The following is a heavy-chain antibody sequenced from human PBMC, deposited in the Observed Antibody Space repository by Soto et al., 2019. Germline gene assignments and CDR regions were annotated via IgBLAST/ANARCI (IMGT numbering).Heavy chain of an antibody. D-gene: IGHD3-16*01. Sequence: QVQLVQSGAEVKKPGASVKVSCKASGYTFTSYDINWVRLAPGQGLEWMGWMNPNSGNTAYAQKFQGRVTMTRNTSISTADMELSSLRSEDTAVYYCARLKQDYAVAWGQGTLVTVSS. CDR2: MNPNSGNT. J-gene: IGHJ5*02. CDR3: ARLKQDYAVA. CDR1: GYTFTSYD. V-gene: IGHV1-8*01.